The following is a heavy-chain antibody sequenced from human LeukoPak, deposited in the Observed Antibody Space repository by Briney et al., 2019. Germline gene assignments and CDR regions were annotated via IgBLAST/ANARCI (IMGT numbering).Heavy chain of an antibody. CDR1: GFTFSSYA. V-gene: IGHV3-23*01. D-gene: IGHD5-12*01. J-gene: IGHJ4*02. CDR2: ISGSGGAT. Sequence: GGSLRLSCAASGFTFSSYAMSWVRQAPEKGLEWVSAISGSGGATYYADSVKGRFTISRDNSKNTLYLQMNSLRAEDTAVYYCAKDIVATTDYFDYWGQGTLVTVSS. CDR3: AKDIVATTDYFDY.